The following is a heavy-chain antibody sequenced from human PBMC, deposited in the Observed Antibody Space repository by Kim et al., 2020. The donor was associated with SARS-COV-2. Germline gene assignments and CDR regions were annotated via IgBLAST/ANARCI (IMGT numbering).Heavy chain of an antibody. CDR3: ARSLYGSGSLWYGMDV. Sequence: ASVKVSCKASGYTFTSYYMHWVRQAPGQGLEWMGIINPSGGSTSYAQKFQGRVTMTRDTSTSTVYMEQSSLRSEDTAVYYCARSLYGSGSLWYGMDVWGQGTTVTVSS. V-gene: IGHV1-46*01. CDR1: GYTFTSYY. J-gene: IGHJ6*02. CDR2: INPSGGST. D-gene: IGHD3-10*01.